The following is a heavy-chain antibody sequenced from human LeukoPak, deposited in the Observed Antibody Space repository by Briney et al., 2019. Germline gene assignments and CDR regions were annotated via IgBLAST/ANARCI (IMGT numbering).Heavy chain of an antibody. CDR2: SRGQGATHIT. Sequence: GGSLRLSCAASGFTVSDHHMEWVRQAPGKGLEWIGRSRGQGATHITQYAASLRGRFTVSGDDPTNSLHLESTRGEVEDAAGYYCVCFIRGEPYWGEGPLVTVSS. V-gene: IGHV3-72*01. D-gene: IGHD3-10*01. CDR1: GFTVSDHH. J-gene: IGHJ1*01. CDR3: VCFIRGEPY.